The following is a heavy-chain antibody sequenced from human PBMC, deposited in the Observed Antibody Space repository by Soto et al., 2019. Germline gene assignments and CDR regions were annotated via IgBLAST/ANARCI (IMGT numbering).Heavy chain of an antibody. J-gene: IGHJ4*02. V-gene: IGHV3-30*18. CDR1: GFTFSSYG. Sequence: PGGSLRLSCAASGFTFSSYGMHWVRQAPGKGLEWVAVISYDGSNKYYADSVKGRFTISRDNSKNTLYLQMNSLRAEDTAVYYCAKDRVRDIVVVPADIDYWDQGTLVTVSS. CDR2: ISYDGSNK. D-gene: IGHD2-2*01. CDR3: AKDRVRDIVVVPADIDY.